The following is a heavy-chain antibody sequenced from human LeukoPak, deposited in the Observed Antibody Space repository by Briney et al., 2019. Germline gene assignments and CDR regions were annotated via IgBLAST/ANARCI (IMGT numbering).Heavy chain of an antibody. J-gene: IGHJ3*02. CDR1: GGSISSGSDY. Sequence: PSQTLSLTCTVSGGSISSGSDYWSWLRQPGGKGLEWIGRIYTGGSTNYNPYLKSPITVSVDTTNYQFSLTLSYVTAAGTAVDYCAREVRSYYDSSGFGAFDIWGQGTMVTVSS. V-gene: IGHV4-61*02. D-gene: IGHD3-22*01. CDR3: AREVRSYYDSSGFGAFDI. CDR2: IYTGGST.